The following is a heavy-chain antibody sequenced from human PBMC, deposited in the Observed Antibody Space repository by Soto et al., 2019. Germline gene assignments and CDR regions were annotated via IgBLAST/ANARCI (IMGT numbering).Heavy chain of an antibody. CDR2: ISGSDGST. D-gene: IGHD3-3*01. CDR1: GFTFSSCA. V-gene: IGHV3-23*01. CDR3: AKGRPKARYDFLDTLVFDY. Sequence: GGSLRLSCAASGFTFSSCAMSWVRQAPGKGLEWVSSISGSDGSTYNADSVKGRFTISRDNSKNTLYLHMNSLRAEDTAVYYCAKGRPKARYDFLDTLVFDYWGQGTLVTVSS. J-gene: IGHJ4*02.